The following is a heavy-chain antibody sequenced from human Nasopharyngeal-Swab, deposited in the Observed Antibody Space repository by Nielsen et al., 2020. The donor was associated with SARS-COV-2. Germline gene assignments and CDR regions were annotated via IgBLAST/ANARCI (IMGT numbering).Heavy chain of an antibody. CDR1: GCTFTSYD. CDR2: VNPNSGNT. Sequence: SVRVSCKASGCTFTSYDINWVRQATGQGLEWMGWVNPNSGNTGYAQKFQGRVTMTRNTSISTAYMELSSLRSEDTAVYYCARVLGSGSYYIDYWGQGTLVTVSS. D-gene: IGHD3-10*01. J-gene: IGHJ4*02. V-gene: IGHV1-8*01. CDR3: ARVLGSGSYYIDY.